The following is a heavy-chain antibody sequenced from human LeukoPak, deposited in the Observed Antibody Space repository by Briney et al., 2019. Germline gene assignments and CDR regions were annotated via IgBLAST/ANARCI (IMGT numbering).Heavy chain of an antibody. D-gene: IGHD3-9*01. CDR1: GFTFSSYG. CDR3: ARDPYYDILTGYFNRGMDV. V-gene: IGHV3-48*04. J-gene: IGHJ6*02. Sequence: PGGSLRLSCAASGFTFSSYGMHWVRQAPGKGLEWVSYISSSSSTIYYADSVKGRFTISRDNAKNSLYLQMNSLRAEDTAVYYCARDPYYDILTGYFNRGMDVWGQGTTVTVSS. CDR2: ISSSSSTI.